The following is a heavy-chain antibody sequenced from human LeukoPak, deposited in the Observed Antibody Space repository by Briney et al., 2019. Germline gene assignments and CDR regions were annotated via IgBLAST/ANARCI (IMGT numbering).Heavy chain of an antibody. D-gene: IGHD2-15*01. V-gene: IGHV1-2*02. CDR2: IKPNSGGT. Sequence: ASVKVSCKASGYTXTGYYMHWVRQAPGQGLEWMGWIKPNSGGTNSAQKFQGRVTMTRDTSISTAYMELSRLRSDDTAVYYCARGYCSGGDCYEFDYWGQGTLVTVSS. CDR1: GYTXTGYY. CDR3: ARGYCSGGDCYEFDY. J-gene: IGHJ4*02.